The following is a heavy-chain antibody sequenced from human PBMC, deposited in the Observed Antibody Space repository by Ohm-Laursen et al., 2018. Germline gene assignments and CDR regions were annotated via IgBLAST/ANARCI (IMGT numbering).Heavy chain of an antibody. CDR2: ISGSGSII. Sequence: SLRLSCAASGFIFSTYTMNWVRQAPGKGLEWISYISGSGSIIYYADSVKGRFTISRDNAKNSLYLQMNSLRAEDTAVYYCARDRPRGNAFDIWGQGTMVTVSS. CDR3: ARDRPRGNAFDI. J-gene: IGHJ3*02. D-gene: IGHD2-15*01. V-gene: IGHV3-11*01. CDR1: GFIFSTYT.